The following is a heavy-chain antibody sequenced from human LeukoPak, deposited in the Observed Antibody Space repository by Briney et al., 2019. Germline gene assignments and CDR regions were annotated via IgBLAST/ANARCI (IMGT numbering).Heavy chain of an antibody. D-gene: IGHD2/OR15-2a*01. Sequence: PGGSLRLSCAASEFTFSDYYMTWIRQAPGKGPEWVANIKEDGSLKNYVDSVEGRFTVSRDNAKNTLYLQMNSLRLEDTAVYYCVRDWAPASMQAAPFDCWGQGTLVTVSS. CDR2: IKEDGSLK. V-gene: IGHV3-7*01. CDR3: VRDWAPASMQAAPFDC. J-gene: IGHJ4*02. CDR1: EFTFSDYY.